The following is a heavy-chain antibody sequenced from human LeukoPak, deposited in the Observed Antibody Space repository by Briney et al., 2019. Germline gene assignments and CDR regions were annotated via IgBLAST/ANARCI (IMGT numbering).Heavy chain of an antibody. V-gene: IGHV1-18*01. CDR1: GYTFTSYG. D-gene: IGHD3-3*01. J-gene: IGHJ4*02. Sequence: GASAKVSCKASGYTFTSYGISWVRQAPGQGLEWMGWISAYNGNTNYAQKLQGRVTMTTDTSTSTAYMELRSLRSDDTAVYYCARDLGTIFGVFHDYWGQGTLVTVSS. CDR2: ISAYNGNT. CDR3: ARDLGTIFGVFHDY.